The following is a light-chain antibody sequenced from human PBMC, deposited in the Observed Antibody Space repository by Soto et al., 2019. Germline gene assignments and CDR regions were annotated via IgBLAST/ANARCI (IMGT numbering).Light chain of an antibody. CDR2: GAS. CDR3: QQYNNWPPT. CDR1: QSVTSN. Sequence: EIVMTQSPATLSVSPGERATLSCRASQSVTSNLAWNQQKPGQAPRLLIYGASTRATGIPARFSGSGSGTEFTLTISSLQSEDFAVYYCQQYNNWPPTFGQGTRLEIK. J-gene: IGKJ5*01. V-gene: IGKV3-15*01.